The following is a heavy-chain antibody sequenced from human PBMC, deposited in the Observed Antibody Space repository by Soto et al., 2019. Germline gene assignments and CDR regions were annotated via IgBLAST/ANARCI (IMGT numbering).Heavy chain of an antibody. CDR1: GYTFTSYD. CDR3: ARKYTYGNADFDH. V-gene: IGHV1-8*01. D-gene: IGHD5-18*01. Sequence: ASVKVSCKASGYTFTSYDINWVRLVTGQGLEWMGWMNPNTGNAGYAQKFQGRVTMTRSTSISTAYMELSSLGSEATAVYYCARKYTYGNADFDHWGQGTPVTVS. J-gene: IGHJ4*02. CDR2: MNPNTGNA.